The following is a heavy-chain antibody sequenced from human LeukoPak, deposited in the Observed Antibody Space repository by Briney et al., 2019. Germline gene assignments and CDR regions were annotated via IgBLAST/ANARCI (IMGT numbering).Heavy chain of an antibody. J-gene: IGHJ6*02. CDR1: GGSFSGYY. CDR3: ARYYQGNYYYYGMDV. D-gene: IGHD1-26*01. CDR2: INHSGST. V-gene: IGHV4-34*01. Sequence: PSETLSLTCAVYGGSFSGYYWSWIRQPPGKGLEWIGEINHSGSTNYNPSLKSRVTISVDTSKNQFSLKLSSVTAADTAVYYCARYYQGNYYYYGMDVWGQGTTVTVSS.